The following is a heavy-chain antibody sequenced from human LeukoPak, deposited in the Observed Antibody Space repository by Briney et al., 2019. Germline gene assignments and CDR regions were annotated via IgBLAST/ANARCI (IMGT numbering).Heavy chain of an antibody. J-gene: IGHJ6*02. CDR1: GFTFSSYE. CDR3: ARDTPHRSIAVAGTLYYYYGMDV. V-gene: IGHV3-48*03. D-gene: IGHD6-19*01. CDR2: ISSSGSTI. Sequence: GGSLRLSCAASGFTFSSYEMNWVRQAPGKGLEWVSYISSSGSTIYYADSVKGRFTVSRDSAKNSLYLQMNSLRAEDTAVYYCARDTPHRSIAVAGTLYYYYGMDVWGQGTTVTVSS.